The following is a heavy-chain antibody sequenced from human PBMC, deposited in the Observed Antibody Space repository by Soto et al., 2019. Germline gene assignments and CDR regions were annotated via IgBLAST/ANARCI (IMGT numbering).Heavy chain of an antibody. J-gene: IGHJ4*02. V-gene: IGHV3-23*01. Sequence: EVQLLESGGGLVQPGGSLRLSCAASGFTFSSYAMSWVRQAPGKGLEWVSVISGSGGSTYYADSVKGRFTISRDNSKNTLYLQMNSLRAEDTAVYYCSRRTSGWYFDYWGQGTLVTVSS. CDR2: ISGSGGST. CDR1: GFTFSSYA. CDR3: SRRTSGWYFDY. D-gene: IGHD6-19*01.